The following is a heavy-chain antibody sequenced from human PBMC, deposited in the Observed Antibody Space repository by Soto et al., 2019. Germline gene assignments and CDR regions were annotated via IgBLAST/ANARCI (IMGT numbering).Heavy chain of an antibody. J-gene: IGHJ4*02. CDR1: GGSISSSSYY. CDR3: ARDRLAIHSGYDN. D-gene: IGHD5-12*01. Sequence: QLQLQESGPGLVKPSETLSLTCTVSGGSISSSSYYWGWIRQPPGKGLEWIGSIYYSGSTYYNPSLKSRVTISVDTSKNQFSLKLSSVTAADTAVYYCARDRLAIHSGYDNWGQGTLVTVSS. V-gene: IGHV4-39*01. CDR2: IYYSGST.